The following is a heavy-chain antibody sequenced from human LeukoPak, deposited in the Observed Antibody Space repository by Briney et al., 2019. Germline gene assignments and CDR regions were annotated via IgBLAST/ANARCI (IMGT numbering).Heavy chain of an antibody. V-gene: IGHV4-59*01. D-gene: IGHD5-24*01. CDR1: GGSISSYY. CDR2: IYYSGST. CDR3: AKMTTRRDDAFDM. J-gene: IGHJ3*02. Sequence: SETLSLTCTVSGGSISSYYWSWIRQPPGKGLEWIGYIYYSGSTNYNPSLKSRVTISVDTSKNQFSLKLNSVTAADTAVYYCAKMTTRRDDAFDMWGQGTMVTVSS.